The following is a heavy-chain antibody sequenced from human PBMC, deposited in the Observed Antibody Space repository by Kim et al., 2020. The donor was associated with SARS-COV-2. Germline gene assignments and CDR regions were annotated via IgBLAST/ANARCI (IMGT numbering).Heavy chain of an antibody. D-gene: IGHD5-12*01. J-gene: IGHJ6*02. CDR3: ARFTYSGYYYYYGMDV. V-gene: IGHV3-21*01. Sequence: VKGRFTNSRDNAKNSLYLQMNSLRAEDTAVYYCARFTYSGYYYYYGMDVWGQGTTVTVSS.